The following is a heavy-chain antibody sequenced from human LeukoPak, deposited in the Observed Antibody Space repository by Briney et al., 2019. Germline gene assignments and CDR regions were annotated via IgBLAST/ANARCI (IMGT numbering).Heavy chain of an antibody. V-gene: IGHV3-23*01. CDR1: GFTFSSYD. D-gene: IGHD6-19*01. CDR2: ISGSGGST. J-gene: IGHJ4*02. Sequence: GGSLRLSCAASGFTFSSYDIHWVRQAPGKGLEWVSAISGSGGSTYYADSVKGRFTISRDNSKNTLYLQMNSLRAEDTAVYYCAIAVAVDYWGQGTLVTVSS. CDR3: AIAVAVDY.